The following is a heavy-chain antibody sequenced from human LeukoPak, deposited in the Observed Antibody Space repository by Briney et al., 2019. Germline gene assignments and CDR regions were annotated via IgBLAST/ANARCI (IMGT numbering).Heavy chain of an antibody. CDR3: ASTIVATTAFDY. J-gene: IGHJ4*02. CDR2: IYYSGST. Sequence: SETLSLTCTVSGGSISSSSYYWGWLRQPPGKGLEWIGSIYYSGSTYYNPSLKSRVTISVDTSKNQFSLKLSSVTAADTAVYYCASTIVATTAFDYWGQGTLATVSS. D-gene: IGHD5-12*01. CDR1: GGSISSSSYY. V-gene: IGHV4-39*01.